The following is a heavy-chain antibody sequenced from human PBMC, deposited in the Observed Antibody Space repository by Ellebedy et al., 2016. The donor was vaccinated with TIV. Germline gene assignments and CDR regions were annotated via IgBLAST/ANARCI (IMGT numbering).Heavy chain of an antibody. J-gene: IGHJ4*02. CDR3: ARGYDNTGFYDCPYDH. D-gene: IGHD2-21*02. CDR2: VFSSGYT. Sequence: MPSETLSLTCSVSGGSIGRYFWTWIRQSPEKGLEWIGYVFSSGYTNYNPSLESRVTISIDTSKGQFSLRLTSVTAADTAVYYCARGYDNTGFYDCPYDHWGQGTLVTVSP. V-gene: IGHV4-59*01. CDR1: GGSIGRYF.